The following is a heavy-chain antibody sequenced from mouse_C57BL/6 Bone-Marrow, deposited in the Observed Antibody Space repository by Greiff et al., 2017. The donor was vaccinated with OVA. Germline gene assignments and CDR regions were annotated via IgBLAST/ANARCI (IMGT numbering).Heavy chain of an antibody. CDR2: IYPGGGYT. J-gene: IGHJ2*01. V-gene: IGHV1-63*01. D-gene: IGHD1-1*01. CDR1: GYTFTNYW. Sequence: VQRVESGAELVRPGTSVKMSCKASGYTFTNYWIGWAKQRPGHGLEWIGDIYPGGGYTNYNEKFKGKATLTADKSSSTAYMQFSSLTSEDSAIYYCARRYGSPDYWGQGTTLTVSS. CDR3: ARRYGSPDY.